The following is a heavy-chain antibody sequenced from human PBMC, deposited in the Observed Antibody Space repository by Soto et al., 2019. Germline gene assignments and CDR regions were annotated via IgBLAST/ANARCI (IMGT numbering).Heavy chain of an antibody. CDR3: ANSGSPYCSGGSCYAPDAFDI. CDR1: GFTFSSYG. D-gene: IGHD2-15*01. V-gene: IGHV3-30*18. CDR2: ISYDGSNK. J-gene: IGHJ3*02. Sequence: GGSLRLSCAASGFTFSSYGMHWVRQAPGKGLEWVAVISYDGSNKYYADSVKGRFTISRDNSKNTLYLQMNSLRAEDTAVYYCANSGSPYCSGGSCYAPDAFDIWGQGTMVTVSS.